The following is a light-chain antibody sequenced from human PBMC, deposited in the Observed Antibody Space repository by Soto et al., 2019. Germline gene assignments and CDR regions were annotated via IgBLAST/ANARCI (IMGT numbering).Light chain of an antibody. CDR2: EVS. CDR3: SSYTSSSTYV. V-gene: IGLV2-14*01. J-gene: IGLJ1*01. CDR1: SSDVGGYNY. Sequence: QSVLTQPASVSGSPGQSITISCTGTSSDVGGYNYVSWYQQHPGKAPKLMIYEVSSRPSGVSNRFSGSKSGNTASLTISGLQAEDEADYYCSSYTSSSTYVFGTGTKVTAL.